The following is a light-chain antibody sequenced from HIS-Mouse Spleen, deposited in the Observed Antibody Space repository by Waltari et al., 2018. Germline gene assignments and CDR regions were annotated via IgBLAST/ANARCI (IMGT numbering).Light chain of an antibody. CDR3: YSTDSSGNHRV. J-gene: IGLJ2*01. Sequence: SYELTQPPSVSVSPGQTARITCSGDALPKKYAYWDQQKSGQAPVLVIYEDSKRPPGIHERFSGSSSGTMATLTISGAQVEDEADYYCYSTDSSGNHRVFGGGTKLTVL. V-gene: IGLV3-10*01. CDR1: ALPKKY. CDR2: EDS.